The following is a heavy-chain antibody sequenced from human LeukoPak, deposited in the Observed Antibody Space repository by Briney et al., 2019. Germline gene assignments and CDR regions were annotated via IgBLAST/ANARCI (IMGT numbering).Heavy chain of an antibody. V-gene: IGHV4-39*01. CDR1: GGSISSSSYY. CDR3: ARQITYYYYMDV. J-gene: IGHJ6*03. CDR2: IYYSGST. Sequence: NPSETLSLTCTVSGGSISSSSYYWGWIRQPPGKGLEWIGSIYYSGSTYYNPSLKSRVTISVDTSKNQFSLKLSSVTAADTAVYYCARQITYYYYMDVWGKGTTVTISS. D-gene: IGHD3-10*01.